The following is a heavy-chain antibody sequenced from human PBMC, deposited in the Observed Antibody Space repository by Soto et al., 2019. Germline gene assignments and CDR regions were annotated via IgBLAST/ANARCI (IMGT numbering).Heavy chain of an antibody. CDR1: GFTFSNYG. V-gene: IGHV3-30*18. CDR2: ISYDGSHQ. J-gene: IGHJ5*02. D-gene: IGHD2-8*01. Sequence: GGSLRLSCAASGFTFSNYGMHWVRQTPGEGLEWVAVISYDGSHQFYTDSVKGRFTISRDNSKNTLYLQMNSLKTEDTAMYYCAKDPKCCTIGSHFLDNWFDPWGQGTLVTVSS. CDR3: AKDPKCCTIGSHFLDNWFDP.